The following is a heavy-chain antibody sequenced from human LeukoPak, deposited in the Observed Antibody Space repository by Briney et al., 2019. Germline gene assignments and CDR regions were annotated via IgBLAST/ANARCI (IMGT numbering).Heavy chain of an antibody. CDR1: GGSISSGGYS. V-gene: IGHV4-30-2*01. CDR2: IYHSGST. D-gene: IGHD1-1*01. CDR3: ARGLERRGYYFDY. J-gene: IGHJ4*02. Sequence: SQTLSLTCAVSGGSISSGGYSWSWIRQPPGKGLEWIGYIYHSGSTYYNPSLKSRVTVSVDRSKNQFSLKLSSVTAADTAVYYCARGLERRGYYFDYWGQGTLVTVPS.